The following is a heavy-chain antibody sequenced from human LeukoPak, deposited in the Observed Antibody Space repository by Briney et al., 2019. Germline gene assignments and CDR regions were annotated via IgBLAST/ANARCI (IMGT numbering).Heavy chain of an antibody. D-gene: IGHD3-3*01. CDR2: IKPDGSEK. CDR3: ARDESGPAD. Sequence: GGSLRLSCAVSGFTFSTYWMNWVRQAPGKGPEWVANIKPDGSEKYYVDSVKGRFTISRDNAKNSLYLQMNSLRAEDTALYYCARDESGPADWGQGTLVTVSS. J-gene: IGHJ4*02. CDR1: GFTFSTYW. V-gene: IGHV3-7*01.